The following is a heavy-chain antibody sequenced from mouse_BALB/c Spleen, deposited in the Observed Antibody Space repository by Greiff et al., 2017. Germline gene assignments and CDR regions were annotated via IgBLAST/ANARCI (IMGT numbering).Heavy chain of an antibody. Sequence: EVKVEESGGGLVQPGGSRKLSCAASGFTFSSFGMHWVRQAPEKGLEWVAYISSGSSTIYYADTVKGRFTISRDNPKNTLFLQMTSLRSEDTAMYYCARGGDYYGSEGFAYWGQGTTLTVSS. J-gene: IGHJ2*01. D-gene: IGHD1-1*01. V-gene: IGHV5-17*02. CDR2: ISSGSSTI. CDR1: GFTFSSFG. CDR3: ARGGDYYGSEGFAY.